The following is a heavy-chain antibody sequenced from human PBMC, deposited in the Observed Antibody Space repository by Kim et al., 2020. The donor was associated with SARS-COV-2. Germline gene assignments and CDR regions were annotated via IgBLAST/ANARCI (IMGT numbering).Heavy chain of an antibody. CDR2: INPIGGST. CDR1: GYTFTSYY. Sequence: ASVKVSCKASGYTFTSYYMHWVRQAPGQGLEWMGIINPIGGSTSYAQKFQGRVTMTRDTSTSTVYMELSSLRSEDTAVYYCARAKRSQQTKFGYCSSTSCRGHGFDPWGQGTLVTVSS. D-gene: IGHD2-2*01. V-gene: IGHV1-46*01. CDR3: ARAKRSQQTKFGYCSSTSCRGHGFDP. J-gene: IGHJ5*02.